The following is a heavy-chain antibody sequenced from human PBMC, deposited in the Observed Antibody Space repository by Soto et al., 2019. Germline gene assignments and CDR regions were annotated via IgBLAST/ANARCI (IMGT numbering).Heavy chain of an antibody. CDR3: AADEFGAYCGGDCYDY. D-gene: IGHD2-21*01. CDR2: IVVGSGNT. CDR1: GFTFTSSA. V-gene: IGHV1-58*01. Sequence: GASVKVSCKASGFTFTSSAVQWVRQARGQRLEWIGWIVVGSGNTNYAQKFQERVTITRDMSTSTAYMELSSLRSEDTAVYYCAADEFGAYCGGDCYDYWGQGTLVP. J-gene: IGHJ4*02.